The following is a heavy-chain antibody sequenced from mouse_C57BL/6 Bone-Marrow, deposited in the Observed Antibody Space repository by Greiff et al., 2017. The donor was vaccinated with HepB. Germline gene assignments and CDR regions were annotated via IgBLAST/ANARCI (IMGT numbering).Heavy chain of an antibody. CDR3: ARDRIMVTGGWYFDV. J-gene: IGHJ1*03. CDR1: GFTFSSYA. CDR2: ISDGGSYT. V-gene: IGHV5-4*01. D-gene: IGHD2-2*01. Sequence: EVQLVESGGGLVKPGGSLKLSCAASGFTFSSYAMSWVRQTPEKRLEWVATISDGGSYTYYPDNVKGRFTISRDNAKNNLYLQMSHLKSEDTAMYYCARDRIMVTGGWYFDVWGTGTTVTVSS.